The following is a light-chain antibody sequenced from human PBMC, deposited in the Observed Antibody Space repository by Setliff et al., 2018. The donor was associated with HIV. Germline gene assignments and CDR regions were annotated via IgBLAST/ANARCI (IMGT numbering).Light chain of an antibody. CDR1: SNNIGASNY. CDR3: CSNGARPTCYV. CDR2: DVT. V-gene: IGLV2-11*01. Sequence: ALAQPRSVSASPGQSVTISCTGTSNNIGASNYVSWYQQYPGKAPKLILYDVTERPSGVPDRFSGSKSGNTATLTISGLQTEDEADYYCCSNGARPTCYVFGTGTKVTV. J-gene: IGLJ1*01.